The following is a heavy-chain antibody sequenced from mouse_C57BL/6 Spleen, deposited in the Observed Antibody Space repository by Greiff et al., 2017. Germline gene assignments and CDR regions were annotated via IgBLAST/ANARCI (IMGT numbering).Heavy chain of an antibody. CDR1: GYTFTSYW. Sequence: VQLQQPGAELVMPGASVKLSCKASGYTFTSYWMHWVKQRPGQGLEWIGEIDPSDSYTNYNQKFKGKSTLTVDKSSSTAYMQLSSLTSEDSAVYCCTRSADYSNYGFAYWGQGTLVTVSA. D-gene: IGHD2-5*01. J-gene: IGHJ3*01. V-gene: IGHV1-69*01. CDR3: TRSADYSNYGFAY. CDR2: IDPSDSYT.